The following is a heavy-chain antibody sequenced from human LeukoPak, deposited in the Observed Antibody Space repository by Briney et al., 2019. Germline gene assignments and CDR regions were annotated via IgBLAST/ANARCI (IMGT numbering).Heavy chain of an antibody. D-gene: IGHD2-2*02. J-gene: IGHJ3*02. CDR3: ARRVKLGYCSSTSCFTLPDAFDI. CDR2: IDPSDSYT. Sequence: GESLKISFKGSGXSFTSYCISWVRQMPGKGMEWMGRIDPSDSYTNYSPSFQGHVTISADKSISTAYLQWSSLKASDTAMYYCARRVKLGYCSSTSCFTLPDAFDIWGQGTMVTVSS. CDR1: GXSFTSYC. V-gene: IGHV5-10-1*01.